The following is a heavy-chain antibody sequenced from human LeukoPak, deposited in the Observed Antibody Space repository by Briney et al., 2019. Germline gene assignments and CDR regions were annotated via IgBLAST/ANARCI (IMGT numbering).Heavy chain of an antibody. D-gene: IGHD1-1*01. CDR3: AKGTYGRLEPGYFDY. J-gene: IGHJ4*02. CDR2: ISGSGGST. Sequence: GGSLRLSWAASGLTFSSYAMSWVRQAPGKGQEWVSAISGSGGSTYYADSVKGRFTISRDNSKNTLYLQMNSLRAEDTAVYYCAKGTYGRLEPGYFDYWGQGTLVTVSS. V-gene: IGHV3-23*01. CDR1: GLTFSSYA.